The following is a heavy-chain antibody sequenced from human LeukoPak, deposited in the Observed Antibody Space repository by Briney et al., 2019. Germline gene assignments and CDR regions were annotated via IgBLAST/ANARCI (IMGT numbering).Heavy chain of an antibody. J-gene: IGHJ4*02. D-gene: IGHD6-6*01. Sequence: GRSLRLSCAASGFTFDDYAMHWVRQAPGKGLEWVSGISWNSGSIGYADSVKGRFTISRDNAKNSLYLQMNSLRAEDTAVYYCSSDGLSSPFDYWGRGTLVTVSS. CDR1: GFTFDDYA. CDR3: SSDGLSSPFDY. CDR2: ISWNSGSI. V-gene: IGHV3-9*01.